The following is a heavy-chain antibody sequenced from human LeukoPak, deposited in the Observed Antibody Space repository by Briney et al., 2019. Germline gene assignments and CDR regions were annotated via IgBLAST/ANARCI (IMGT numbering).Heavy chain of an antibody. CDR1: GFTFSDYY. V-gene: IGHV3-11*04. J-gene: IGHJ6*04. Sequence: GGSLRLSCAASGFTFSDYYMSWIRQAPGKGLEWVSYISSHGHTIYYADSVKGRFAISRDNARNSLYLQMNSLRAEDTAVYYCAELGITMIGGVWGKGTTVTISS. CDR2: ISSHGHTI. D-gene: IGHD3-10*02. CDR3: AELGITMIGGV.